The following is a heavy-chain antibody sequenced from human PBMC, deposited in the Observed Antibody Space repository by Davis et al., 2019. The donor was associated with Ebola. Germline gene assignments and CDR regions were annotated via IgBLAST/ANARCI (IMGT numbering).Heavy chain of an antibody. J-gene: IGHJ5*02. Sequence: GESLKISCAASGFTFSIHSMTWVRQTPGKGLEWVSVIGSGGGDIKYADFVKGRFTVSRDNTKNTLFLQMNSLRVEDTARYYCAKYITTSPARYFDPWGQGTLVTVSS. CDR1: GFTFSIHS. V-gene: IGHV3-23*01. D-gene: IGHD3-3*01. CDR2: IGSGGGDI. CDR3: AKYITTSPARYFDP.